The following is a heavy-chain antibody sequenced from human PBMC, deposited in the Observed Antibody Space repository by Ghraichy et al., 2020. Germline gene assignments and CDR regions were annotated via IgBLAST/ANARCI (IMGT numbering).Heavy chain of an antibody. CDR2: ISAYNGNT. CDR1: GYTFTSYG. D-gene: IGHD1-26*01. V-gene: IGHV1-18*04. Sequence: ASVKVSCKASGYTFTSYGISWVRQAPGQGLEWMGWISAYNGNTNYAQKLQGRVTMTTDTSTSTAYMELRSLRSDDTAVYYCARDYSGAAMDRPYYYYGMDVWGQGTTVTVSS. CDR3: ARDYSGAAMDRPYYYYGMDV. J-gene: IGHJ6*02.